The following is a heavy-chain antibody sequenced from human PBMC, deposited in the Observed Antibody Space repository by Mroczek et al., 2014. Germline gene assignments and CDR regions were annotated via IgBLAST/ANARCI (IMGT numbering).Heavy chain of an antibody. Sequence: LSCAASGFTFSSYGMHWVRQAPGKGLEWVAVIWYDGSNKYYADSVKGRFTISRDNSKNTLYLQMNSLRAEDTAVYYCAREDPAPTFSYYDFWSGRGYYYYGMDVWGQGTTVTVSS. CDR1: GFTFSSYG. CDR2: IWYDGSNK. D-gene: IGHD3-3*01. J-gene: IGHJ6*02. V-gene: IGHV3-33*01. CDR3: AREDPAPTFSYYDFWSGRGYYYYGMDV.